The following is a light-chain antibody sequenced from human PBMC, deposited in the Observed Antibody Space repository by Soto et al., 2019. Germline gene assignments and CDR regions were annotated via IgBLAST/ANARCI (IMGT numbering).Light chain of an antibody. CDR2: GNS. V-gene: IGLV1-40*01. CDR3: QSYDSSLSVVV. J-gene: IGLJ2*01. Sequence: QSVLTQPPSVSGAPGQRVTISCTGSSSNIGAGYDVHWYQQLPGTAPKLLIYGNSNRPSGVPDRFSGSKSGATASLAITGRLAEDEADYYCQSYDSSLSVVVFGGGTKLTVL. CDR1: SSNIGAGYD.